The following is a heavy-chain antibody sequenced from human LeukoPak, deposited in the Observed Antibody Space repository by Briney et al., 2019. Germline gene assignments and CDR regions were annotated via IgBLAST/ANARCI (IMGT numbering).Heavy chain of an antibody. V-gene: IGHV4-59*01. J-gene: IGHJ5*02. CDR1: GGSISSYY. Sequence: SETLSLTCTVSGGSISSYYWSWIRQPPGKGLEWIGYIYYSGSTNYNPSLKSRVTISVDTSKNQFSLKLSSVTAADTAVYYCASIQGDFWSGYTAWFDPWGQGTLVTVSS. CDR2: IYYSGST. CDR3: ASIQGDFWSGYTAWFDP. D-gene: IGHD3-3*01.